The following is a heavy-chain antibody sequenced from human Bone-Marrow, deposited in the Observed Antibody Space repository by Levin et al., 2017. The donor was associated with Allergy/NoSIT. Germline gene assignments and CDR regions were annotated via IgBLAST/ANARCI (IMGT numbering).Heavy chain of an antibody. V-gene: IGHV3-64D*06. CDR2: ISSTGGST. Sequence: GESLKISCSASGFAFTSFTMHWVRQAPGKGLEYVSAISSTGGSTYYADSVKGRFTISRDNSKKTVYLHMSSVRPEDTAVYYCVKGEIEYGDFYFGQWGQGTLVTVSS. D-gene: IGHD4-17*01. CDR3: VKGEIEYGDFYFGQ. J-gene: IGHJ4*02. CDR1: GFAFTSFT.